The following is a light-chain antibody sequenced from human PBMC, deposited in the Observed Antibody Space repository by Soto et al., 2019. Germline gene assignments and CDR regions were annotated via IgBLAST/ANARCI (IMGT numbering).Light chain of an antibody. CDR1: SGHSSYT. Sequence: QLVLTQSPSASASLGASVKLTCTLSSGHSSYTIAWHQQQPKKGPRYLMTLNSDGSHSKGDGIPDRYSGSSAGAERYLSISSLQSEDEADYYCQTWGAGIEVFGGGTKLTVL. J-gene: IGLJ3*02. V-gene: IGLV4-69*01. CDR2: LNSDGSH. CDR3: QTWGAGIEV.